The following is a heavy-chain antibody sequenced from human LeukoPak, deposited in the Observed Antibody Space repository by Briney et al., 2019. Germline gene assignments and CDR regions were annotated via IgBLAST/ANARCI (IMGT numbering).Heavy chain of an antibody. CDR2: MYNSGST. CDR1: GGSISGSY. V-gene: IGHV4-59*01. J-gene: IGHJ4*02. D-gene: IGHD3-10*01. Sequence: SETLSLTCTVSGGSISGSYWSWIRQPPGKGLEWIAYMYNSGSTNYNPSLKSRVTISIDTSKNQFSLKLSSLTAADTAIYYCARTRGSGSYQDYFDYWGQGTLVTVSS. CDR3: ARTRGSGSYQDYFDY.